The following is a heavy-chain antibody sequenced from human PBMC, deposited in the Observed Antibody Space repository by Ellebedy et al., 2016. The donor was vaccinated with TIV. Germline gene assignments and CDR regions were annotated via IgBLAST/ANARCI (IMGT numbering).Heavy chain of an antibody. Sequence: ASVKVSCXASGYTFTGYYMHWVRQAPGQGLEWMGWINPNSGGTNYAQKFQGRVTMTRDTSISTAYMELSRLRSDDTAVYYCAREGGSYRRLDYWGQGTLVTVSS. V-gene: IGHV1-2*02. D-gene: IGHD1-26*01. J-gene: IGHJ4*02. CDR1: GYTFTGYY. CDR3: AREGGSYRRLDY. CDR2: INPNSGGT.